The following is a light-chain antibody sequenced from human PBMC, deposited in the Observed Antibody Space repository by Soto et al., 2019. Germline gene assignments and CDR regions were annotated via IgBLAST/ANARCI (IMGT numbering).Light chain of an antibody. J-gene: IGLJ1*01. CDR3: AAWDDSLSGHYV. CDR2: RNN. V-gene: IGLV1-47*01. CDR1: TSTIGSNY. Sequence: QSVLTQPPSASGTPGQGVTIPVFESTSTIGSNYVYWYQQLPGTAPKLLIYRNNQRPSGVPDRFSGSKSGTSASLAISGLRSEDEADYYCAAWDDSLSGHYVFGTGTKVTVL.